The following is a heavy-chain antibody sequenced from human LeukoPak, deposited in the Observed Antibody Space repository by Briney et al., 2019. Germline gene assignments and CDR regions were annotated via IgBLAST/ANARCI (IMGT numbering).Heavy chain of an antibody. CDR3: ARRGGAIAINVLDY. CDR2: INHSGST. J-gene: IGHJ4*02. Sequence: LETLSLTCAVYGGSFSGYYWSWIRQPPGKGLEWIGEINHSGSTNYNPSLKSRVTISVDTSKNQFSLKLSSVTAADTAVYYCARRGGAIAINVLDYWGQGTLVTVSS. CDR1: GGSFSGYY. V-gene: IGHV4-34*01. D-gene: IGHD1-26*01.